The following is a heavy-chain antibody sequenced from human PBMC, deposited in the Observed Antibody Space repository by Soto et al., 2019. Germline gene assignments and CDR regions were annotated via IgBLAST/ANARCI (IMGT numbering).Heavy chain of an antibody. CDR3: AARDGYNYPFDY. CDR2: INHSGST. Sequence: SETLSLTCAVYGGSFSGYYWSWIRQPPGKGLEWIGEINHSGSTNYNPSLKSRVTISVDTSKNQFSPKLSSVTAADTAVYYCAARDGYNYPFDYWGQGTLVTVSS. D-gene: IGHD5-12*01. CDR1: GGSFSGYY. J-gene: IGHJ4*02. V-gene: IGHV4-34*01.